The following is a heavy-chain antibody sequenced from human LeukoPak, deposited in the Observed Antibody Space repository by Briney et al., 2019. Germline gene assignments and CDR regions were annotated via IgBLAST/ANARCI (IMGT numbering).Heavy chain of an antibody. D-gene: IGHD3-16*01. CDR2: IYYSGST. Sequence: SETLSLTCTVSGGSISSSSYYWGWIRQPPGKGLEWIGSIYYSGSTYYNPSLKSRVTISVDTSKNQFSLKLSSVTAADTAVYYCARRTLPYYDYVLPIVSGNWFDPWGQGTLVTVSS. CDR3: ARRTLPYYDYVLPIVSGNWFDP. CDR1: GGSISSSSYY. V-gene: IGHV4-39*01. J-gene: IGHJ5*02.